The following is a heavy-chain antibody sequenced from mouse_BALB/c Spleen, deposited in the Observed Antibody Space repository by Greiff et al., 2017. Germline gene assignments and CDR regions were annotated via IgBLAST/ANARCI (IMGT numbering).Heavy chain of an antibody. J-gene: IGHJ2*01. CDR1: GFTFSSYG. D-gene: IGHD2-14*01. CDR3: ARRYDVTCFDY. V-gene: IGHV5-6*01. Sequence: EVKLVESGGDLVKPGGSLKLSCAASGFTFSSYGMSWVRQTPDKRLEWVATISSGGGYTYYPDSVKGRFTISRDNAKNTLYLQMSSLKSEDTAMYYCARRYDVTCFDYWGQGTTLTVSS. CDR2: ISSGGGYT.